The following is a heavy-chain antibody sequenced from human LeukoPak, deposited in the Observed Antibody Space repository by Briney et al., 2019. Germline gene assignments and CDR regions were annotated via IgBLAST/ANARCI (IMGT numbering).Heavy chain of an antibody. V-gene: IGHV4-4*07. CDR3: ARAGIAAARRYAFDI. CDR2: IYTSGST. CDR1: GGSISSYY. Sequence: KPSETLSLTCTVSGGSISSYYWSWIRQPAGKGLEWIGRIYTSGSTNYNPSLKSRVTISVDTSKNQFSLKLSSVTAADTAVYYCARAGIAAARRYAFDIWGQGTRITVSS. J-gene: IGHJ4*02. D-gene: IGHD6-13*01.